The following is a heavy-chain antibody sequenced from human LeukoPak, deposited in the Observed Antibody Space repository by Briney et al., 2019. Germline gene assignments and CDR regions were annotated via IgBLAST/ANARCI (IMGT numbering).Heavy chain of an antibody. CDR1: GGSISSGGYY. J-gene: IGHJ4*02. V-gene: IGHV4-30-2*01. Sequence: SETLSLTRTVSGGSISSGGYYWSWIRQPPGKGLEWIGYIYHSGSTYYNPSLKSRVTISVDRSKNQFSLKLSSVTAADTAVYYCARGGSSGPDYWGQGTLVTVSS. CDR2: IYHSGST. D-gene: IGHD6-13*01. CDR3: ARGGSSGPDY.